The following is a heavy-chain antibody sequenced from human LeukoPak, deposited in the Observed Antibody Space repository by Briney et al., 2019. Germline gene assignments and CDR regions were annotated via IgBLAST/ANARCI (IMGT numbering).Heavy chain of an antibody. CDR1: GGSISSSSYY. CDR3: ARSGAVAGTFDY. CDR2: IYYSGST. Sequence: PSETLSLTCTVSGGSISSSSYYWGWIRQPPGKGLEWIGSIYYSGSTYYNPSLKSRVTISVDTSKNQFSLKLSSVTAADTAVYYCARSGAVAGTFDYWVQGTLVTVSS. V-gene: IGHV4-39*01. J-gene: IGHJ4*02. D-gene: IGHD6-19*01.